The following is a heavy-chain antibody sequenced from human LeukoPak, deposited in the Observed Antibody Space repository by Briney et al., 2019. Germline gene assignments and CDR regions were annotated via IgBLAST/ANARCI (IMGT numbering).Heavy chain of an antibody. CDR1: GYTFTNYD. D-gene: IGHD7-27*01. CDR3: ARNLPRTGDFNS. J-gene: IGHJ4*02. CDR2: MSPNNGDT. V-gene: IGHV1-8*01. Sequence: ASVKVSCKTSGYTFTNYDINWVRQATGQGLEWLGWMSPNNGDTGYAQKFQGRVTMTRDTSTNTAYMELSGLASEDTAVYYCARNLPRTGDFNSWGQGALVTVSS.